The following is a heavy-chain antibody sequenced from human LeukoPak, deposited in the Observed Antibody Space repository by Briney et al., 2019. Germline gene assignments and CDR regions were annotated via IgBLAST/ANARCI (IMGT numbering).Heavy chain of an antibody. J-gene: IGHJ4*02. CDR1: GFTFSSYS. V-gene: IGHV3-48*04. CDR2: ISSSGSTI. Sequence: GGSLRLSCAASGFTFSSYSMNWVRQAPGKGLEWVSYISSSGSTIYYADSVKGRFTISRDNAKNSLYLQMNSLRAEDTAVYYCARTGYSGYDYYFDYWGQGTLVTVSS. D-gene: IGHD5-12*01. CDR3: ARTGYSGYDYYFDY.